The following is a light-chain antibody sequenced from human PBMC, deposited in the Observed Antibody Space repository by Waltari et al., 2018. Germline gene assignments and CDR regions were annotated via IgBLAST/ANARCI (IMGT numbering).Light chain of an antibody. CDR1: QRITNF. V-gene: IGKV1-39*01. Sequence: DIQLTQSPSSLSASVGDNVTMTCRASQRITNFLNWYQQKSGEAPKLLIYGASNLQDGVPSKFSGSGSGTDFTLTISGLQPEDFGTYFCQQSYISPRTFGPGTKVEI. J-gene: IGKJ1*01. CDR3: QQSYISPRT. CDR2: GAS.